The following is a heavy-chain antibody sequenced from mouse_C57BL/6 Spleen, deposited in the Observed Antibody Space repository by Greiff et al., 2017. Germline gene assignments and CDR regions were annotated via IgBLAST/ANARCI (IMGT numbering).Heavy chain of an antibody. V-gene: IGHV5-4*01. D-gene: IGHD1-1*01. CDR3: ARERDYYGSSSWFAY. CDR1: GFTFSSYA. J-gene: IGHJ3*01. CDR2: ISDGGSYT. Sequence: DVMLVESGGGLVKPGGSLKLSCAASGFTFSSYAMSWVRQTPEKRLEWVATISDGGSYTYYPDNVKGRFTISRDNAKNNLYLQMSHLKSEDTAMYDCARERDYYGSSSWFAYWGQGTLVTVSA.